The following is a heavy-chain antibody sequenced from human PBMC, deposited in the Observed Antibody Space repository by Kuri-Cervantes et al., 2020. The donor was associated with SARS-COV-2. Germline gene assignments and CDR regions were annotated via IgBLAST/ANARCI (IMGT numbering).Heavy chain of an antibody. CDR3: ARSYDFWSGPSGSAFDI. Sequence: SVKVSCKASGYTFTSYGISWVRQAPGQGLEWMGRIIPIFGTANYAQKFQGRVTITADESTSTAYMELSSLRSEDTAVYYCARSYDFWSGPSGSAFDIWGQETMVTVSS. D-gene: IGHD3-3*01. J-gene: IGHJ3*02. CDR2: IIPIFGTA. V-gene: IGHV1-69*13. CDR1: GYTFTSYG.